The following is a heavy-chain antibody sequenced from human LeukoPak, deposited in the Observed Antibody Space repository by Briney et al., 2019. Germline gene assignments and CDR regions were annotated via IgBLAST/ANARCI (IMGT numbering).Heavy chain of an antibody. CDR2: IRYDGSNK. CDR1: GFTFSTYG. D-gene: IGHD4-17*01. CDR3: ASARRNRMTTVSFNWFDP. J-gene: IGHJ5*02. Sequence: GGSLRLSCAASGFTFSTYGMHWVRQAPGKGLEWVAFIRYDGSNKYYADSVKGGFTISRDNSKNTLYLQMNGLRAEDTAVYYCASARRNRMTTVSFNWFDPWGQGTLVTVSS. V-gene: IGHV3-30*02.